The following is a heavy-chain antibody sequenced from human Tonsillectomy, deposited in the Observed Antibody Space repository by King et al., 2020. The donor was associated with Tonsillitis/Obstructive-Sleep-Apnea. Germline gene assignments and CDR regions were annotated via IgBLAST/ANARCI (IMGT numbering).Heavy chain of an antibody. V-gene: IGHV1-46*01. D-gene: IGHD3-16*01. Sequence: VQLVQSGAEVKKPGASVKVSCKASGYTFTNYYMHWVRQAPGQGLEWMGIINPSGGSTSYAQKFQGRVTMTRDTSTSTVYMELSSLRSEDTAVYYCARDPPQGAGFDYGGQGPVATSPS. CDR2: INPSGGST. CDR3: ARDPPQGAGFDY. CDR1: GYTFTNYY. J-gene: IGHJ4*02.